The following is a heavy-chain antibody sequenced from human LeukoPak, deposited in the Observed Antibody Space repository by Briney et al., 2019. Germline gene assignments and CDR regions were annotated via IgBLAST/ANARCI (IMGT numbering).Heavy chain of an antibody. V-gene: IGHV3-23*01. Sequence: GGSLRLACAASGFRFSSYAMSWVRQAPGKGLEWVSAISGSGGSTYYADSVKGRFTISRDNSKNTLYLQMNSLRAEDTAVYYCAKVPYIVVVPAANFDYWGQGTLVTVSS. D-gene: IGHD2-2*01. CDR1: GFRFSSYA. J-gene: IGHJ4*02. CDR2: ISGSGGST. CDR3: AKVPYIVVVPAANFDY.